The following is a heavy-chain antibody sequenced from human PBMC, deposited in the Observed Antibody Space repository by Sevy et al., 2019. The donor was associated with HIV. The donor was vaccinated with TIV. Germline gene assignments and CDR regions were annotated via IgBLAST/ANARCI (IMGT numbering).Heavy chain of an antibody. J-gene: IGHJ4*02. V-gene: IGHV3-7*01. CDR3: VRAIAADGSF. D-gene: IGHD6-13*01. CDR2: IKQDGSVK. CDR1: GFTLNSYW. Sequence: GGSLRLSCVASGFTLNSYWRHWVRQAPGKGLEWVANIKQDGSVKYYVDSVKGRFTISRDNARNLLYLQMNSLRVEDTALYYCVRAIAADGSFWGQGTLVTVSS.